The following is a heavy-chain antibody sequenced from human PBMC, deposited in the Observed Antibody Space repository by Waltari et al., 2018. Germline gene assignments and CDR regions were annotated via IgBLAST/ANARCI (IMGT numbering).Heavy chain of an antibody. CDR1: GYSISSGYY. CDR3: AREDTWIQLWAGAFDI. CDR2: IYHSGST. V-gene: IGHV4-38-2*02. J-gene: IGHJ3*02. Sequence: QVQLQESGPGLVKPSETLSLTCAVSGYSISSGYYWGWIRQPPGKGLEWIGSIYHSGSTYYNPSLKSRVTRSVETSKNQFYLKLSSVTAADTDVYYCAREDTWIQLWAGAFDIWGQGTMVTVSS. D-gene: IGHD5-18*01.